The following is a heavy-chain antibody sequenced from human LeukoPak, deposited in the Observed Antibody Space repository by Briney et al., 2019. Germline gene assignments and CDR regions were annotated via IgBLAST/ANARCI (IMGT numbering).Heavy chain of an antibody. CDR3: ARGIKSSGTKGLPFDI. D-gene: IGHD2-2*01. CDR2: ISGSGGST. J-gene: IGHJ3*02. V-gene: IGHV3-23*01. Sequence: GGSLRLSCAASGFTFSTYAMSWVRQAPGKGLEWVSAISGSGGSTYYADSVKGRFTISRDSSKNTLYLQMNSPRAEDTAIYYCARGIKSSGTKGLPFDIWGQGTMVTVSS. CDR1: GFTFSTYA.